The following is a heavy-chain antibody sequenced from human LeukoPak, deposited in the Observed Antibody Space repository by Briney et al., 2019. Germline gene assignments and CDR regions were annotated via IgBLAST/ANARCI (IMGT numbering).Heavy chain of an antibody. J-gene: IGHJ4*02. CDR1: GFTFNNAW. V-gene: IGHV3-15*01. CDR3: TTIEHTYYYGSGSSPY. Sequence: GGSLRLSCAASGFTFNNAWMSWVRQAPGKGLEWVGRVKSKTDGGTTDYAAPVKGRFTISRDDSKNTLYLQMNSLKTEDTAVYYCTTIEHTYYYGSGSSPYWGQGTLVTVSS. CDR2: VKSKTDGGTT. D-gene: IGHD3-10*01.